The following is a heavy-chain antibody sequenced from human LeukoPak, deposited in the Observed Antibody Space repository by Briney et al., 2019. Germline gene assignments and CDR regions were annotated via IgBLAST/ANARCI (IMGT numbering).Heavy chain of an antibody. CDR3: AKDGSLDWDYYYNSYMDV. CDR1: GYTFTSYD. J-gene: IGHJ6*03. D-gene: IGHD3-10*01. CDR2: MNPNSGNT. Sequence: GASVKVSCKASGYTFTSYDINWVRQATGQGLEWMGWMNPNSGNTGYAQKFQGRVTMTRDTSINTAYMELSRLTSDDTAVFYCAKDGSLDWDYYYNSYMDVWGKGTTVTVSS. V-gene: IGHV1-8*01.